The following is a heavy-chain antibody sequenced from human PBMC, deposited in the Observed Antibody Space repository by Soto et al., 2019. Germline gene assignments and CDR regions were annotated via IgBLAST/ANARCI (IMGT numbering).Heavy chain of an antibody. CDR2: ISAYNGNT. CDR1: GYTFTSYG. J-gene: IGHJ6*02. CDR3: ARVPHETSDSSSWFEPPVAVYYYYGMDV. V-gene: IGHV1-18*01. Sequence: ASVKVSCKASGYTFTSYGISWVRQAPGQGLEWMGWISAYNGNTNYAQKLQGRVTMTPDTSTSTAYMEVRSLRSDDTAVYYCARVPHETSDSSSWFEPPVAVYYYYGMDVWGQGTTVTVSS. D-gene: IGHD6-13*01.